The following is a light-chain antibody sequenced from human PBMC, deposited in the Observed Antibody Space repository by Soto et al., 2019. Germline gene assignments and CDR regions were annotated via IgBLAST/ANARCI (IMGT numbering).Light chain of an antibody. CDR1: QSVSSK. CDR2: GAS. CDR3: QQYNQWPPFT. J-gene: IGKJ4*01. Sequence: EIVMTQSPATLSVSPGERVTLYCRASQSVSSKLDWYQQKPGQSPRLLIYGASTRATGVPARFSGSGSETEFTLPISSLQSQDFAVYYCQQYNQWPPFTFGGGTKVEIK. V-gene: IGKV3-15*01.